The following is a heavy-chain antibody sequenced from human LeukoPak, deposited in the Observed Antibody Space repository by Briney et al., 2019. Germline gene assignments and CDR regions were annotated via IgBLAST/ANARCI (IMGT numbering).Heavy chain of an antibody. Sequence: GESLKISCKGSGYSFTSYWIGWVRQMPGKGLEWTGIIYPGDSDTRYSPSFQGQVTISADKSISTAYLQWSSLKASDTAMYYCARRGPKQNNWFDPWGQGTLVTVSS. V-gene: IGHV5-51*01. CDR3: ARRGPKQNNWFDP. J-gene: IGHJ5*02. CDR1: GYSFTSYW. CDR2: IYPGDSDT.